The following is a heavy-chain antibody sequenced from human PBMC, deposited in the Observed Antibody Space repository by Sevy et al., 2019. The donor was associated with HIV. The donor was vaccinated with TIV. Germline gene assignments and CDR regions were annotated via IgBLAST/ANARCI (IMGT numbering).Heavy chain of an antibody. CDR3: AKDLFSCSSTSCYTAPAV. D-gene: IGHD2-2*02. Sequence: GGSLRLSCAASGFTFSSYGMHWVRQAPGKGLEWVAFIRYDGSNKYYANSVKGRFTISRDNSKNTLYLQMNSLRAEDTAVYYCAKDLFSCSSTSCYTAPAVWGKGTTVTVSS. CDR2: IRYDGSNK. CDR1: GFTFSSYG. J-gene: IGHJ6*04. V-gene: IGHV3-30*02.